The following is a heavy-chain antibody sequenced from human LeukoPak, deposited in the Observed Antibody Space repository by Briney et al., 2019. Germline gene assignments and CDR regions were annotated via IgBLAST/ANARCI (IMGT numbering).Heavy chain of an antibody. D-gene: IGHD1-26*01. CDR3: ARRLISVGPISAAFDI. CDR2: IYYSGST. CDR1: GFTFSSYA. Sequence: GSLRLSCAASGFTFSSYAMSWIRQPPGKGLEWIGSIYYSGSTYYNPSLKSRVTISVDTSKNQFSLKLSSVTAADTAVYYCARRLISVGPISAAFDIWGQGTMVTVSS. V-gene: IGHV4-39*01. J-gene: IGHJ3*02.